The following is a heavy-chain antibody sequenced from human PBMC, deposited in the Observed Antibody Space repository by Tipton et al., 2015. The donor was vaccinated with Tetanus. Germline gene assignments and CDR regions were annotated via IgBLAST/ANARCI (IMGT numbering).Heavy chain of an antibody. V-gene: IGHV4-61*08. D-gene: IGHD3-3*01. J-gene: IGHJ4*02. CDR3: ARANYDSFKKGPFDS. CDR1: GGSINSTDYY. Sequence: LRLSCGVSGGSINSTDYYWSWARQPPGKGLEWVGYISGSGTTNSNYYLKSRITMTRDTSRNQFSLTLTSVTAADTAVYYCARANYDSFKKGPFDSWGQGSLVIVSS. CDR2: ISGSGTT.